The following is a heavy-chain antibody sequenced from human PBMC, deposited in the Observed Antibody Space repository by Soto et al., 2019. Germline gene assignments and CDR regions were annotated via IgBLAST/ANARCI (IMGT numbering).Heavy chain of an antibody. D-gene: IGHD6-13*01. V-gene: IGHV4-34*01. CDR3: ARGKAAAAWRGHYYYMDV. CDR2: INHSGST. CDR1: GGSFSGYY. J-gene: IGHJ6*03. Sequence: QVQLQQWGAGLLKPSETLSLTCAVYGGSFSGYYWSWIRQPPGKGLEWIGEINHSGSTNYNPSLKSRVTISVDPSKNQFSLKLSSVTAADTAVYYCARGKAAAAWRGHYYYMDVWGKGTTVTVSS.